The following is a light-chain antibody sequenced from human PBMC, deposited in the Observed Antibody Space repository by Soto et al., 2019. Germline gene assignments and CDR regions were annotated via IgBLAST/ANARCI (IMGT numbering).Light chain of an antibody. V-gene: IGLV2-14*01. J-gene: IGLJ2*01. CDR3: STYTSSSPL. CDR1: SSDVGGYNY. Sequence: QSALTQPASVSGSPGQSITISCTGTSSDVGGYNYVSWYQQHPGKAPKLMIYDVSNRPSGVSNRFSGPKSGNTASLTISGLQAEDEADYYCSTYTSSSPLSGGGTKLTVL. CDR2: DVS.